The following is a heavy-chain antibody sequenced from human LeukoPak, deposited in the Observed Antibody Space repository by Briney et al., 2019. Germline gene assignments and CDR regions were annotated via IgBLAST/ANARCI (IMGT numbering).Heavy chain of an antibody. D-gene: IGHD6-19*01. CDR2: IIPILGIA. J-gene: IGHJ4*02. CDR3: ARDRGYSSGWVDY. Sequence: ASVKVSCKASGGTFSSYAISWVRQAPGQGLEWMGRIIPILGIANYAQKFQGRVTITADKSTSTAYMELSSLRSEDTAVYYCARDRGYSSGWVDYWGQGTLVTVSS. V-gene: IGHV1-69*04. CDR1: GGTFSSYA.